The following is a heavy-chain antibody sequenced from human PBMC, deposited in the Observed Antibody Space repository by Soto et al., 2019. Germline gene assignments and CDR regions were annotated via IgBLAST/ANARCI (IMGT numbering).Heavy chain of an antibody. Sequence: ESLKISCKGSGYSFTSYWISWVRQMPGKGLEWMGRIDPSDSYTNYSPSFQGHVTISADKSISTAYLQWSSLKASDTAMYYCARRLLGYCSGGSCESSYYYYGMDVWGQGTTVTVSS. CDR1: GYSFTSYW. CDR2: IDPSDSYT. CDR3: ARRLLGYCSGGSCESSYYYYGMDV. J-gene: IGHJ6*02. D-gene: IGHD2-15*01. V-gene: IGHV5-10-1*01.